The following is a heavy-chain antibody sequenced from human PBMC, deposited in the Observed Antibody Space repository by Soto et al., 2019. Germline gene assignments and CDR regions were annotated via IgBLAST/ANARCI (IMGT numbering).Heavy chain of an antibody. CDR2: ISYSGST. D-gene: IGHD5-18*01. CDR3: ARVELWSYGMDV. CDR1: GGSISSGYYF. Sequence: SDTLSLTCTVSGGSISSGYYFCTWIRQLPGKGLEWIGYISYSGSTQFNPSLKNRVTMSVDTSENQFSLTLTSVTAADTAVYYCARVELWSYGMDVWGQGTTVTVSS. J-gene: IGHJ6*02. V-gene: IGHV4-31*03.